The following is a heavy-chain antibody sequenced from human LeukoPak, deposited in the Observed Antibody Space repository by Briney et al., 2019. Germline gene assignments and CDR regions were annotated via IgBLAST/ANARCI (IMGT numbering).Heavy chain of an antibody. CDR1: GGSFSGYY. D-gene: IGHD4-17*01. CDR3: ARVDYGGNAKWFDP. J-gene: IGHJ5*02. Sequence: SETLSLTCAVYGGSFSGYYWSWIRQPPGKGLEWIGEINHSGSTNYNPSLKSRVTISVDTSKNQFSLKLSSVTAADTAVYYCARVDYGGNAKWFDPWGQGTLVTVSS. CDR2: INHSGST. V-gene: IGHV4-34*01.